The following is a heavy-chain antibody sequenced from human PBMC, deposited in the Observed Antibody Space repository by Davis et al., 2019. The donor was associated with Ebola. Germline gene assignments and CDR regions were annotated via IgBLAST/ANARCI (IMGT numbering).Heavy chain of an antibody. CDR2: TYYRSKWYN. V-gene: IGHV6-1*01. Sequence: SQTLSLTCAISGDSVSSGTSVAWNWIRQSPSRGLEWLGRTYYRSKWYNEYTVSVKSRIIINADTSKNQFSLKFISATPEDTASYYCARGQFSAFDVWGQGTMVTVSS. J-gene: IGHJ3*01. CDR3: ARGQFSAFDV. D-gene: IGHD4-11*01. CDR1: GDSVSSGTSVA.